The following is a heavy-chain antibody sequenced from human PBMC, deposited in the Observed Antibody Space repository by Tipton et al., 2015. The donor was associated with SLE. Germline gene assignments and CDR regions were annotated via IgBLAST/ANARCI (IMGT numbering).Heavy chain of an antibody. D-gene: IGHD2-2*01. CDR2: ITHRGKT. CDR3: ARVWGTGSRGVDY. V-gene: IGHV4-34*01. CDR1: DGSLSDYY. Sequence: TLSLTCAVYDGSLSDYYWSWFRRPPGKGLEWIGEITHRGKTNYNPSLKSRVTISVDTSKNQFSLQLNSVTPEDTAVYYCARVWGTGSRGVDYWGQGTLVTVSS. J-gene: IGHJ4*02.